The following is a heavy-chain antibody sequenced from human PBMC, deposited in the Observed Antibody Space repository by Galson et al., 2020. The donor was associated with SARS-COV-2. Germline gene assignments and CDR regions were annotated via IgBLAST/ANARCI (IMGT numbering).Heavy chain of an antibody. CDR1: GFTFSDYY. CDR3: ASPLPITMVRGVIDY. Sequence: NSGGSLRLSCAASGFTFSDYYMSWIRQAPGKGLEWVSYISSSGSTIYYADSVKGRFTISRDNAKNSLYLQMNSLRAEDTAVYYCASPLPITMVRGVIDYWGQGTLVTVSS. CDR2: ISSSGSTI. D-gene: IGHD3-10*01. V-gene: IGHV3-11*01. J-gene: IGHJ4*02.